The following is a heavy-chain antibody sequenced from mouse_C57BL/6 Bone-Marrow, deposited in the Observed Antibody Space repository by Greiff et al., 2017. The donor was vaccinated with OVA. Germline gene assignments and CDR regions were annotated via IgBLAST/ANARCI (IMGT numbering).Heavy chain of an antibody. V-gene: IGHV3-6*01. J-gene: IGHJ3*01. CDR3: ARPLGGSWFAY. D-gene: IGHD3-1*01. CDR2: ISYDGSN. Sequence: EVKVEESGPGLVKPSQSLSLTCSVTGYSITSGYYWNWIRQFPGNKLEWMGYISYDGSNNYNPSLKNRISITRDTSKNQFFLKLNSVTTEETATYYCARPLGGSWFAYWGQGTLVTVSA. CDR1: GYSITSGYY.